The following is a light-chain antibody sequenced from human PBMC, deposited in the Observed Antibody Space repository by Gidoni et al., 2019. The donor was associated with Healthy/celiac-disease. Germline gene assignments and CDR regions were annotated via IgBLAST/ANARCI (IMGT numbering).Light chain of an antibody. V-gene: IGKV3-20*01. CDR1: QSVSS. CDR2: GAS. J-gene: IGKJ2*01. CDR3: QQYGSSLMYT. Sequence: EIVLTQSPGTLSLSPGERATLSCRASQSVSSRLLIYGASSRATGIPDRFSGSGSGTDFTITISRLETEYFAVYYCQQYGSSLMYTFGQWTKLEIK.